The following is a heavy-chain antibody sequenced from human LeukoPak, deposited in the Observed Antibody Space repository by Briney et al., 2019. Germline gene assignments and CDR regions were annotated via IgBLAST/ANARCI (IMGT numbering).Heavy chain of an antibody. CDR1: GGTFSSYA. Sequence: ASVKVSCKASGGTFSSYAISWVRQAPGQGLEWMGGIIPIFGTANYAQKFQGRVTITADESTSTAYMELSSLRSEDTAVYYCAANRERWLQGLDYWGQGTLVTVSS. CDR3: AANRERWLQGLDY. V-gene: IGHV1-69*13. J-gene: IGHJ4*02. CDR2: IIPIFGTA. D-gene: IGHD5-24*01.